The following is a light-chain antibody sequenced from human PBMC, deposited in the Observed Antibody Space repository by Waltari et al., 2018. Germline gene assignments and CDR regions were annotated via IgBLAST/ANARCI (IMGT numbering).Light chain of an antibody. V-gene: IGLV2-23*01. J-gene: IGLJ1*01. CDR3: CSYAGSSTYV. CDR2: EGS. Sequence: QSALTQPASVSGSPGQSITISCTGPSSDVGSYNLVSWYQQHPGKATKLMIYEGSKRPSGVSNRFSGSKSGNTASLTISGLQAEDEADYYCCSYAGSSTYVFGTGTKVTVL. CDR1: SSDVGSYNL.